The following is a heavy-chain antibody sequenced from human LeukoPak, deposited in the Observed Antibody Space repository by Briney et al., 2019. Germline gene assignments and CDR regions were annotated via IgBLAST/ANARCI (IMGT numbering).Heavy chain of an antibody. J-gene: IGHJ6*03. CDR1: GYTFTSYD. CDR3: ARTLGERSGYYDYYYYMDV. Sequence: GASVTVPRKASGYTFTSYDMNWVRQATGQGLEWMGWMNPNSGNTGYAQKFQGRVTMTRNTSISTAYMELSSLRSEDTAVYYCARTLGERSGYYDYYYYMDVWGQGTVVSVSS. D-gene: IGHD3-3*01. V-gene: IGHV1-8*01. CDR2: MNPNSGNT.